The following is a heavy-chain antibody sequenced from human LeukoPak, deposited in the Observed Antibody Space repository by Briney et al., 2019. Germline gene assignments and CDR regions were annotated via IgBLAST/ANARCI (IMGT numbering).Heavy chain of an antibody. V-gene: IGHV3-23*01. J-gene: IGHJ4*03. CDR2: ISSSCGST. CDR3: AKSAGYTSSSVSDY. D-gene: IGHD6-6*01. CDR1: GFTFESYA. Sequence: PGGSLRLSSAAAGFTFESYAMSWVRPAPGKGLELVSAISSSCGSTYYAVSVKGRFTISRDNSKKTLYLQMNSLRAEDTAVYYCAKSAGYTSSSVSDYSGHGAPVTVSS.